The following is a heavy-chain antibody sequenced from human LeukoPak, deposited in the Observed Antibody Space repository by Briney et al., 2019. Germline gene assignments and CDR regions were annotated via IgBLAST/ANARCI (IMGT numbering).Heavy chain of an antibody. CDR1: GYTFTSYG. CDR3: AREVDYDILTGYLSYYYGMDV. V-gene: IGHV1-18*01. D-gene: IGHD3-9*01. Sequence: ASVKVSCKASGYTFTSYGISWVRQAPGQGLEWMGWISAYNGNTNYAQKLQGRVTMTTDTSTSTAYMELRSLRSDDTAVYYCAREVDYDILTGYLSYYYGMDVWGQGTTVTDFS. J-gene: IGHJ6*02. CDR2: ISAYNGNT.